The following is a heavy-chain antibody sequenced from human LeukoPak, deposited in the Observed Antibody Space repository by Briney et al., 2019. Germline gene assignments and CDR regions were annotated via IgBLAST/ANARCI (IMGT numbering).Heavy chain of an antibody. CDR1: GYTFTSYY. Sequence: GASVKVSCKASGYTFTSYYMHWVRQAPGQGLEWMGWINPNSGGTNYAQKFQGRVTMTRDTSISTAYMELSRLRSDDTAVYYCARDTPDYYDFWSGYDYYMDVWGKGTTVTVSS. V-gene: IGHV1-2*02. CDR3: ARDTPDYYDFWSGYDYYMDV. D-gene: IGHD3-3*01. CDR2: INPNSGGT. J-gene: IGHJ6*03.